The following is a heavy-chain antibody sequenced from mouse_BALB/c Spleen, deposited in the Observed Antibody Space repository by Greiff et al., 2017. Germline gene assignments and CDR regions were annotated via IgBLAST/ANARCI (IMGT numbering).Heavy chain of an antibody. CDR2: ISSGGST. CDR1: GFTFSSYA. Sequence: EVKVVESGGGLVKPGGSLKLSCAASGFTFSSYAMSWVRQTPEKRLEWVASISSGGSTYYPDSVKGRFTISRDNARNILYLQMSSLRSEDTAMYYCARSDGYSFAYWGQGTLVTVSA. CDR3: ARSDGYSFAY. V-gene: IGHV5-6-5*01. J-gene: IGHJ3*01. D-gene: IGHD2-3*01.